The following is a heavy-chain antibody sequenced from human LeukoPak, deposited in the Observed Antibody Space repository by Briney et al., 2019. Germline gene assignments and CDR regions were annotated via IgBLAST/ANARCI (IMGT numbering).Heavy chain of an antibody. CDR2: ISGSGGST. J-gene: IGHJ4*02. CDR1: GFTFSSYA. CDR3: ARASPGPRGYSYGPFDY. Sequence: PGGSLRLSCAASGFTFSSYAMSWVRQAPGKGLEWVSAISGSGGSTYYADSVKGRFTISRDNSKNTLYLQMNSLRAEDTAVYYCARASPGPRGYSYGPFDYWGQGTLVTVSS. D-gene: IGHD5-18*01. V-gene: IGHV3-23*01.